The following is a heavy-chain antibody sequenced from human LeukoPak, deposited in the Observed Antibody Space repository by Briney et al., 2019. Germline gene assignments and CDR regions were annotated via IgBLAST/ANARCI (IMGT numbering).Heavy chain of an antibody. D-gene: IGHD2-8*01. CDR1: GYTFTSYY. J-gene: IGHJ6*03. Sequence: ASVKVSCKASGYTFTSYYMHWVRQAPGQGLEWMGWINPNSGDTKYAQKFQGRATMTRDTSISTAYMELTRLRSDDTAVYYCARGGLRVMVYRLYYMDVWGKGTTVTVSS. CDR2: INPNSGDT. CDR3: ARGGLRVMVYRLYYMDV. V-gene: IGHV1-2*02.